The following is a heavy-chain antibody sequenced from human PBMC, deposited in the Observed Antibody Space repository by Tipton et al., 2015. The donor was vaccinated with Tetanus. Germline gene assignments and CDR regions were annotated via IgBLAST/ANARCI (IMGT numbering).Heavy chain of an antibody. CDR2: ITPIFGTT. CDR1: GGTFTNYA. CDR3: ARAPNRLSRAYDY. D-gene: IGHD1-14*01. Sequence: QSGPEVKKPGSSVKVSCKASGGTFTNYALSWVRQAPGQGLEWVGGITPIFGTTNSAPKFQGRVTITADESTNTAYKELSSLRSEDTPVYYCARAPNRLSRAYDYWGQGTQITVSS. J-gene: IGHJ4*02. V-gene: IGHV1-69*01.